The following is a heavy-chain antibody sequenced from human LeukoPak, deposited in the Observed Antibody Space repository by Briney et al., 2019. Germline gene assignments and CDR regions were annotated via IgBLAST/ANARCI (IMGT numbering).Heavy chain of an antibody. J-gene: IGHJ4*02. D-gene: IGHD6-13*01. CDR2: IYSGGST. CDR3: ARQEAAAGPFDY. V-gene: IGHV3-66*04. CDR1: GFTVSSNY. Sequence: PGGSLRLSCAASGFTVSSNYMSWVRQAPGKGLEWVSVIYSGGSTYYADPVKGRFTISRDNSKNTLYLQMNSLRAEDTAVYYCARQEAAAGPFDYWGQGTLVTVSS.